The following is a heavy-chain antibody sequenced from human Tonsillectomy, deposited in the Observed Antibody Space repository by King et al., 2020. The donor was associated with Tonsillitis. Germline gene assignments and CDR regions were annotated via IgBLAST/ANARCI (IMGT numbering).Heavy chain of an antibody. D-gene: IGHD1-26*01. Sequence: QAQLVQSGAEVKKPGASVKVSCKASGYTFTGYYIHWVRQAPGQGLEWMGWINPNSGGTNYAQRFQGRVTMTRDTSISTAYMELSRLRSDDTAVYYCARGGTGWELLYFFDSWGQGTLVTVSS. CDR3: ARGGTGWELLYFFDS. V-gene: IGHV1-2*02. CDR2: INPNSGGT. CDR1: GYTFTGYY. J-gene: IGHJ4*02.